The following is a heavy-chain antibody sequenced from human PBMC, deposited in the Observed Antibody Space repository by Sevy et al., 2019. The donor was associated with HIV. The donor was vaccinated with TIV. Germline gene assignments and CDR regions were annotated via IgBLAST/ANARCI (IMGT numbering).Heavy chain of an antibody. V-gene: IGHV3-15*07. D-gene: IGHD5-18*01. CDR2: IKSKTDGGTT. CDR1: GFTFSNAW. CDR3: TTDGGGYNYGYSFDY. J-gene: IGHJ4*02. Sequence: GGSLRLSCAASGFTFSNAWMNWVRQAPGKGLEWVGCIKSKTDGGTTDYAAPMKGRFTISRDDSKNTLYLQMNSLKTEDTAVYYCTTDGGGYNYGYSFDYWGQGTLVTVSS.